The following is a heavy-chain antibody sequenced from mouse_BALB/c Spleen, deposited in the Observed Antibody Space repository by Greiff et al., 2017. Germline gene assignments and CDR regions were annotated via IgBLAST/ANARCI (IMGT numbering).Heavy chain of an antibody. CDR1: GYTFTSYY. J-gene: IGHJ3*01. CDR2: IYPGNVNT. Sequence: QVQLKQSGPELVKPGASVRISCKASGYTFTSYYIHWVKQRPGQGLEWIGWIYPGNVNTKYNEKFKGKATLTADKSSSTAYMQLSSLTSEDSAVYFCARYDSSGAWFAYWGQGTLVTVSA. V-gene: IGHV1S56*01. D-gene: IGHD3-2*01. CDR3: ARYDSSGAWFAY.